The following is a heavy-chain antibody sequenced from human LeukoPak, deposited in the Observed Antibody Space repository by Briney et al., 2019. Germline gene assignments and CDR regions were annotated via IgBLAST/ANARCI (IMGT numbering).Heavy chain of an antibody. V-gene: IGHV1-8*01. D-gene: IGHD6-13*01. CDR1: GGTFSRYA. CDR3: ARGGDGSRPFRYWFDP. CDR2: MNPNSGNT. Sequence: ASVKVSCKASGGTFSRYAISWVRQAPGQGLEWMGWMNPNSGNTGYAQKFQGRVTMTRNTSISTAYMELSSLRSEDTAVYYCARGGDGSRPFRYWFDPWGQGTLVTVSS. J-gene: IGHJ5*02.